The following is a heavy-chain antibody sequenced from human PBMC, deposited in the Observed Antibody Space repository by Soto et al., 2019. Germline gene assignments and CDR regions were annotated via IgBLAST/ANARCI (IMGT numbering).Heavy chain of an antibody. J-gene: IGHJ6*02. Sequence: EVQLLESGGGLVQPGGSLRLSCAASGFTFSSYAMSWVRQAPGKGLEWVSAISGSGGSTYYADSVKGRFTISRDNSKNALYLQMNSLRAEDTAVYYCAKVPFHRYGMDVWGQGTTVTVSS. CDR2: ISGSGGST. V-gene: IGHV3-23*01. CDR1: GFTFSSYA. CDR3: AKVPFHRYGMDV.